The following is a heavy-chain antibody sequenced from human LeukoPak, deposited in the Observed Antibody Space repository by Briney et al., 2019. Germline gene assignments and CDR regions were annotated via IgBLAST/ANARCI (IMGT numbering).Heavy chain of an antibody. J-gene: IGHJ4*02. D-gene: IGHD3-22*01. CDR2: ISSSSGTI. CDR1: GFTFSSYS. V-gene: IGHV3-48*01. Sequence: PGGSLRLSCAASGFTFSSYSMNWVRQAPGKGLEWVSYISSSSGTIYYADSVKGRFTISRDNSKNTLYLQMNSLRAEDTAVYYCARDHLGGYDSSGHPDYWGQGTLVTVSS. CDR3: ARDHLGGYDSSGHPDY.